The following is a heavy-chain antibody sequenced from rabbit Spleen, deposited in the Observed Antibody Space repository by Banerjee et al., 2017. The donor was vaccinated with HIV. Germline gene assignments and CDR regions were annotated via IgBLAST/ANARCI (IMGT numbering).Heavy chain of an antibody. CDR2: IVPIFGVT. Sequence: QELVESGGGLVQPGGSLKLSCKASRFDFSTYSMSWVRQAPGKRLEWIGYIVPIFGVTYYANWVNGRFSISRENAQNTVFLQMTSLTAADTATYFCARDTGTSFSSYGMDLWGQGTLVTVS. V-gene: IGHV1S7*01. J-gene: IGHJ6*01. CDR3: ARDTGTSFSSYGMDL. D-gene: IGHD7-1*01. CDR1: RFDFSTYS.